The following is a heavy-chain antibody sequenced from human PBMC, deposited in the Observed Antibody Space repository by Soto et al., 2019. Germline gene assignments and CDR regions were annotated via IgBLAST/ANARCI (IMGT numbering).Heavy chain of an antibody. CDR2: ISAYNGNT. V-gene: IGHV1-18*01. CDR3: ARDVGYGRIDY. J-gene: IGHJ4*02. Sequence: QVQLVQSGAEVKKPGASVKVSCKASGYTFTSYSISWVRQAPGQGLEWMGWISAYNGNTYHARKLQGRVTMTTDTSTSTAYKELRSLRSDDTAVYYCARDVGYGRIDYWGQGTLVTVSS. D-gene: IGHD5-18*01. CDR1: GYTFTSYS.